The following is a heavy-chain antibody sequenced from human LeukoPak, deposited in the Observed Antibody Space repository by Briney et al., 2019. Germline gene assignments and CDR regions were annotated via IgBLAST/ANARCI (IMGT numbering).Heavy chain of an antibody. CDR1: GFIFHNYA. CDR3: AQGPGTVLNETDS. CDR2: ISSSGGGT. D-gene: IGHD4-23*01. J-gene: IGHJ4*02. V-gene: IGHV3-23*01. Sequence: GGSLRLSCAASGFIFHNYAMNWVRQAPGKGLEWVSGISSSGGGTYYADSVKGRFTISRDNSKKTLYLQMDTLRAEDTAVYYCAQGPGTVLNETDSWGQGTLVTVSS.